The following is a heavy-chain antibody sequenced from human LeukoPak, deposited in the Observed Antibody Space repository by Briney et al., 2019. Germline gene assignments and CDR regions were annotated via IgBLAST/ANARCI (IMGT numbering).Heavy chain of an antibody. CDR3: AILGSIWYKGLDY. J-gene: IGHJ4*02. V-gene: IGHV4-34*01. CDR1: GGSFSGYY. CDR2: INHSGST. D-gene: IGHD6-13*01. Sequence: SETLSLTCAVYGGSFSGYYWSWIRQPPGKGLEWIGEINHSGSTNYNPSLKSRVTISVDTSKNQFSLKLSSVTAADTAVYYCAILGSIWYKGLDYWGQGTLVTVSS.